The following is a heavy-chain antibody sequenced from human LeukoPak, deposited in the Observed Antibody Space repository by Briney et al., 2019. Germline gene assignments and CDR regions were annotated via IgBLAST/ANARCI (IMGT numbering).Heavy chain of an antibody. CDR3: ARSSITMIVVVLEDHAFDI. D-gene: IGHD3-22*01. CDR2: NGNT. V-gene: IGHV1-18*01. Sequence: NGNTNYAQKLQGRVTMTTDTSTSTAYMELRSLRSDDTAVYYCARSSITMIVVVLEDHAFDIWGQGTMVTVSS. J-gene: IGHJ3*02.